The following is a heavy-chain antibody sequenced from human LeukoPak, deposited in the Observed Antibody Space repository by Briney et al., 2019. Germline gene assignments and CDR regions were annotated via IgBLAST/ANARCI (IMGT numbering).Heavy chain of an antibody. CDR3: ARRWGSMVRVHTAFDY. Sequence: SSETLSLTCTVSGGSLSSSNYYWGWIRQPPGKGLEWIGTIFYSGHTHYNPSLQSRVTMSVDTSRNQFSLNLNSVTAADTAVYYCARRWGSMVRVHTAFDYWGQGTLVTVSS. V-gene: IGHV4-39*01. CDR1: GGSLSSSNYY. D-gene: IGHD3-10*01. J-gene: IGHJ4*02. CDR2: IFYSGHT.